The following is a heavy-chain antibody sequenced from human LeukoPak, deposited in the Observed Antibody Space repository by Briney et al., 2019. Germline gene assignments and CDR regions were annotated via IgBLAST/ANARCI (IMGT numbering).Heavy chain of an antibody. V-gene: IGHV4-4*07. CDR3: ARGYYDFWSGPPLRARLNAFDI. Sequence: SETLSLTCTVSGGSISSYYWSWIRQPAGKRLEWIGRVYTSGSTNYNPSLKSRVTMSVDTSKNQFSLKLSSVTAADTAVYYCARGYYDFWSGPPLRARLNAFDIWGQGTMVTVSS. D-gene: IGHD3-3*01. CDR2: VYTSGST. CDR1: GGSISSYY. J-gene: IGHJ3*02.